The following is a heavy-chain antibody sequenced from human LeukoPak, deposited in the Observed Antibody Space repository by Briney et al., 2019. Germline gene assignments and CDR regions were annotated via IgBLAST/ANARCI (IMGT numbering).Heavy chain of an antibody. J-gene: IGHJ5*02. V-gene: IGHV1-18*01. CDR1: GYTFTSYG. CDR2: LSAYNGNT. D-gene: IGHD2-21*02. CDR3: ARAPNRFYCGGDCYSGISNWFDP. Sequence: ASVKVSCKASGYTFTSYGISWVRQAPGQGLEWMGWLSAYNGNTNYAQELQGRVTMTTDTSTSTAYMELRSQRSDDTAVYYCARAPNRFYCGGDCYSGISNWFDPWGQGTLVTVSS.